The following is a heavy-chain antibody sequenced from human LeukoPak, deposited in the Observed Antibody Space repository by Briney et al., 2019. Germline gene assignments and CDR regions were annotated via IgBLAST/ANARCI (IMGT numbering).Heavy chain of an antibody. CDR3: ARSTPALYGDTPSAFDI. V-gene: IGHV4-30-4*01. D-gene: IGHD4-17*01. CDR2: IYYSGST. CDR1: GGSISSGDYY. J-gene: IGHJ3*02. Sequence: PSENLFLTCTVSGGSISSGDYYSSWIRQPPGKGLEWLGYIYYSGSTYYNPSLKSRVTISVDTSKNQFSLKLSSVTAADTAVYYCARSTPALYGDTPSAFDIWGQGTMVTVSS.